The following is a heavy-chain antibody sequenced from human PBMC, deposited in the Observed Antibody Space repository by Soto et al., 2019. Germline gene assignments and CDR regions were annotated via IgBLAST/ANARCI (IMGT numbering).Heavy chain of an antibody. CDR1: GGSFSGYY. CDR2: INHSGST. J-gene: IGHJ4*02. Sequence: ASETLSLTCAVYGGSFSGYYWSWIRQPPGKGLEWIGEINHSGSTNYNPSLKSRVTISVDTSKNQFSLKLSSVTAADTAVYYCASHGGIAARRDYWGQGTLVTVSS. D-gene: IGHD6-6*01. CDR3: ASHGGIAARRDY. V-gene: IGHV4-34*01.